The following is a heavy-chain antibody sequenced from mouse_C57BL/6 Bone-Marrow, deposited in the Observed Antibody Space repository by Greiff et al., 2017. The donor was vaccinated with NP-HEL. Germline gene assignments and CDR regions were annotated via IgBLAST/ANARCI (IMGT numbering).Heavy chain of an antibody. CDR1: GYTFTGYW. V-gene: IGHV1-9*01. D-gene: IGHD2-4*01. CDR2: ILAGSGST. CDR3: AKDYEGGFDY. J-gene: IGHJ2*01. Sequence: QVQLQQSGAELMKPGASVKLSCKATGYTFTGYWIEWVKQRPGHGLEWIGEILAGSGSTNDNEKFKGKATFTADTSSNTAYMQHSSLTTEDSAIYYWAKDYEGGFDYWGQGTTLTVSS.